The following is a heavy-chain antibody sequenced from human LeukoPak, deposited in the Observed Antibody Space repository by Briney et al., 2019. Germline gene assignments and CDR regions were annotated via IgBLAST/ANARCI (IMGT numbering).Heavy chain of an antibody. J-gene: IGHJ4*02. CDR2: ISGSGGTT. V-gene: IGHV3-23*01. D-gene: IGHD4-17*01. CDR3: ARDSISYGDYVAFDY. Sequence: GGSLRLSCAASGFSFRSYAMSWVRQAPGMGLERVSAISGSGGTTDYADSVKGRFTISRDNSKNTLYLQMNSLRAEDTAVYYCARDSISYGDYVAFDYWGQGTLVIVSS. CDR1: GFSFRSYA.